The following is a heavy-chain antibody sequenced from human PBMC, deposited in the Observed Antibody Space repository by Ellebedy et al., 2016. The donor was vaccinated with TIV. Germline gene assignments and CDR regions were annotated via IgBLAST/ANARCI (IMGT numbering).Heavy chain of an antibody. CDR1: GFTFSSYA. V-gene: IGHV3-48*02. Sequence: GESLKISCAASGFTFSSYAMSWVRQAPGKGLEWVSYISSSSSTIYYADSVKGRFTISRDNAKNSLYLQMNSLRDEDTAVYYCAREPDYYYYYMDVWGKGTTVTVSS. CDR2: ISSSSSTI. J-gene: IGHJ6*03. CDR3: AREPDYYYYYMDV.